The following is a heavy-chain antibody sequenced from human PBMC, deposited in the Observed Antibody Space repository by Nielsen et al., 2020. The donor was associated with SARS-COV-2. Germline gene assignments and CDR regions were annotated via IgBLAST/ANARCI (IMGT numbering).Heavy chain of an antibody. CDR3: AKIDSSSWLYYYYGMDV. V-gene: IGHV3-23*01. J-gene: IGHJ6*02. CDR1: GFTFSSYA. D-gene: IGHD6-13*01. Sequence: GGSLRLSCAASGFTFSSYAMSWVRQAPGKGLEWVSAIGGSGGSTYYADSVKGRFTISRDNSKNTLYLQMNSLRAEDTAVYYCAKIDSSSWLYYYYGMDVWGQGTTVTVSS. CDR2: IGGSGGST.